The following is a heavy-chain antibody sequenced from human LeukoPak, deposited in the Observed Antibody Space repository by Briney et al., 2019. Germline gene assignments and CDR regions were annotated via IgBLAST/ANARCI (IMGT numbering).Heavy chain of an antibody. CDR1: RFTFSGYW. CDR3: ARATN. Sequence: GGSLRLSCAASRFTFSGYWMSWVRQAPGKGLEWVANIKEDGSEKYYVDSVKGRFTISRDNAKNSLYLQMNSLRVEDTAVYYCARATNWGQGTLVTVSS. J-gene: IGHJ4*02. V-gene: IGHV3-7*01. CDR2: IKEDGSEK.